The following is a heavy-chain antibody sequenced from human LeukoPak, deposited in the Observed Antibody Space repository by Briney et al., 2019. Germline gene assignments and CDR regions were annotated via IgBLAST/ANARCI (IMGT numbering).Heavy chain of an antibody. J-gene: IGHJ3*02. D-gene: IGHD1-1*01. Sequence: ASVTVSCKASGYTFTNYDIHWVRQATGQGVEWMGWMNPNSGNTGYAQKFQGRVTMTRNTSISTAYMELSSLRSEDTAVYYCAREVEPRARAFDMWGQGTMVTVSS. CDR1: GYTFTNYD. CDR3: AREVEPRARAFDM. CDR2: MNPNSGNT. V-gene: IGHV1-8*01.